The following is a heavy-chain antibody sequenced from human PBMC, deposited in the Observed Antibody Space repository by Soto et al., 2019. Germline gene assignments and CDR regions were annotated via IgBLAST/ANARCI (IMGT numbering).Heavy chain of an antibody. CDR1: GFNFGDYA. D-gene: IGHD6-19*01. Sequence: GVLRLSCSGSGFNFGDYALSWFRQAPGKGLEWVGFITSRRYGGTPHYAASVAGRFSISRDDSRSVAFLQMNSLRIEDTAMYYCSRLPRESSGEQPFGLWGPGTLVTVS. CDR3: SRLPRESSGEQPFGL. J-gene: IGHJ4*02. V-gene: IGHV3-49*03. CDR2: ITSRRYGGTP.